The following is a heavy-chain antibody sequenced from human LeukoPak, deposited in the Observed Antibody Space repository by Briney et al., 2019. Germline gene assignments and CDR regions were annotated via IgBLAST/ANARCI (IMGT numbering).Heavy chain of an antibody. Sequence: SETLSLTCAVYGGSFSGYYWSWIRQPPGKGLEWIGEINHSGSTNYNPSLKSRVTISVDTSKNQFSLKLNSVTAAHTAVYYCARVGEYSYGLGDVWGKGTTVTISS. CDR2: INHSGST. J-gene: IGHJ6*04. D-gene: IGHD5-18*01. CDR3: ARVGEYSYGLGDV. CDR1: GGSFSGYY. V-gene: IGHV4-34*01.